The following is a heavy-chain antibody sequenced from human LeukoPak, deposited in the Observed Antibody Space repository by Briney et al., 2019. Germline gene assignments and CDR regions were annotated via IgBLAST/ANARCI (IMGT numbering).Heavy chain of an antibody. Sequence: RASVKVSCKASGYTFTSYAMHWVRQAPGQRLEWMGGINAGNGNTKYSQKLQGRVTMTTDTSTSTAYMELRSLRSDDTAVYYCARDWYYYDSSGYPDAFDIWGQGTMVTVSS. V-gene: IGHV1-3*01. CDR3: ARDWYYYDSSGYPDAFDI. J-gene: IGHJ3*02. D-gene: IGHD3-22*01. CDR1: GYTFTSYA. CDR2: INAGNGNT.